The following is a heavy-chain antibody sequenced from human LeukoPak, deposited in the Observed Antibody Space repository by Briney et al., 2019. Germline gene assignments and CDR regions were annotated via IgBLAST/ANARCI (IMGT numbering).Heavy chain of an antibody. V-gene: IGHV4-30-4*01. CDR1: GGSISSGDYY. J-gene: IGHJ4*02. D-gene: IGHD4-23*01. CDR2: IYYSGST. CDR3: ARDLLNEGNHLDY. Sequence: SQTLSLTCTVSGGSISSGDYYWSWIRQPPGKGLEWIGYIYYSGSTYYNPSLKSRVTISVDTSKNQFSLKLSSVTAADTAVYYCARDLLNEGNHLDYWGQGTLVTVSP.